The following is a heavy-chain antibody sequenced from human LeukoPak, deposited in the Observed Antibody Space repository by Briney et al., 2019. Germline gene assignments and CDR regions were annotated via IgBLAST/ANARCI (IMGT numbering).Heavy chain of an antibody. V-gene: IGHV3-49*04. CDR3: TRAEEGVVVYYYYYYMDV. Sequence: GGSLRLSCTASGFTFGDYAMSWVRQAPGKGLEWVGFIRSKAYGGTTEYAASVKGRFTISRDDSKIIAYLQMNSLKTEDTAVYYCTRAEEGVVVYYYYYYMDVWGKGTTVTVSS. D-gene: IGHD2-2*01. CDR2: IRSKAYGGTT. CDR1: GFTFGDYA. J-gene: IGHJ6*03.